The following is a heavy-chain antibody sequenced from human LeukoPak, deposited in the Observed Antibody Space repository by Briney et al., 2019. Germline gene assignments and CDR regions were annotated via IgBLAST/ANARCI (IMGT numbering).Heavy chain of an antibody. J-gene: IGHJ4*02. CDR3: AKDTGYDILTGYYIDY. CDR2: ISCDGSNK. D-gene: IGHD3-9*01. Sequence: GGSLRLSCAASGFTFSSYGMHWVRQAPGKGLEWVAVISCDGSNKYYADSVKGRFTISRDNSKNTLYLQMNSLRAEDTAVYYCAKDTGYDILTGYYIDYWGQGTPVTVSS. V-gene: IGHV3-30*18. CDR1: GFTFSSYG.